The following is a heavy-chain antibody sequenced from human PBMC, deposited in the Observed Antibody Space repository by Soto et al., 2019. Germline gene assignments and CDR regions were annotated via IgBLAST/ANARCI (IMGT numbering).Heavy chain of an antibody. V-gene: IGHV4-31*03. CDR3: ARSGAREGDWFAP. CDR1: GGSIRRRGYY. D-gene: IGHD3-16*01. CDR2: VYYSGIT. Sequence: QVQLQESGPGVVKTSQTLSLTCTVSGGSIRRRGYYWSRIRHRPGEGLQWIGLVYYSGITDYNPSLRSRAVISADTSKKQVVPQLSSVTAANTAVYYCARSGAREGDWFAPGGQGTLVTVSS. J-gene: IGHJ5*02.